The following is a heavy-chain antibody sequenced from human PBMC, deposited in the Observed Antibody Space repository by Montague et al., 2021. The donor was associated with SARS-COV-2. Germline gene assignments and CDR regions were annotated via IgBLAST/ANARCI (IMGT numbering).Heavy chain of an antibody. CDR2: INHSGST. CDR3: ARINGIIVGANRCDY. CDR1: GGSFSGYY. V-gene: IGHV4-34*01. Sequence: SETLSLTCAVYGGSFSGYYWSWIRQPPGKGLEWIGEINHSGSTNCNPSLKSRVTISVDTSKNQFSLKLSSVTAADTAVYYCARINGIIVGANRCDYWGQGTLVTVSS. J-gene: IGHJ4*02. D-gene: IGHD1-26*01.